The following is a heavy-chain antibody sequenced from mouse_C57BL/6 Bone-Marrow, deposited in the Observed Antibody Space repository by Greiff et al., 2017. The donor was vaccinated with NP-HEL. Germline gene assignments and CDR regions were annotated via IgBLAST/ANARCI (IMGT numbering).Heavy chain of an antibody. V-gene: IGHV5-4*01. D-gene: IGHD1-1*01. Sequence: EVKLMESGGGLVKPGGSLKLSCAASGFTFSSYAMSWVRQTPEKRLEWVATISDGGSYTYYPDNVKGRFTISRDNAKNNLYLQMSHLKSEDTAMYYCARDITTVHFDYWGQGTTLTVSS. CDR1: GFTFSSYA. CDR2: ISDGGSYT. J-gene: IGHJ2*01. CDR3: ARDITTVHFDY.